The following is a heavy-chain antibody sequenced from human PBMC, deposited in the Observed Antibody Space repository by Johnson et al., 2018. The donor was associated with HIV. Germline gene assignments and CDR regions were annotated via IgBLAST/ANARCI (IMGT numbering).Heavy chain of an antibody. CDR1: GFTFSDYY. Sequence: VQLLESGGGLVQPGGSLRLSCAASGFTFSDYYMSWIRQAPGKGLEWVSYIGSSGSTIYYADSVKGRFTISRANAKNSLYLKMNSLRAEDTAVYYWARDRGGSWAFDIWGQGTMVTVSS. V-gene: IGHV3-11*04. CDR2: IGSSGSTI. CDR3: ARDRGGSWAFDI. D-gene: IGHD1-26*01. J-gene: IGHJ3*02.